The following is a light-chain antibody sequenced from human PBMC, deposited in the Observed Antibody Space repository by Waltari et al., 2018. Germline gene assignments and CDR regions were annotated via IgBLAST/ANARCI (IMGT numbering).Light chain of an antibody. J-gene: IGLJ2*01. CDR1: NIGSKR. CDR3: LGWVRSSDHVV. Sequence: SYVLTQPPSVSVAPGKTARITCGGNNIGSKRVHWYQQKPGQATVLVVYDDSDRPSALPVLFSCANSWNTATLTSISGGAGEEADYYCLGWVRSSDHVVFGGRTNLTVL. CDR2: DDS. V-gene: IGLV3-21*03.